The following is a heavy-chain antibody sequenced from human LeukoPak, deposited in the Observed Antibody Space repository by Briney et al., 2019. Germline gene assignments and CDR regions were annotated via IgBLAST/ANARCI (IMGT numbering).Heavy chain of an antibody. CDR2: IKQDGSEK. CDR1: GFTFSSYW. J-gene: IGHJ4*02. V-gene: IGHV3-7*01. Sequence: PGGSLRLSCAASGFTFSSYWMSWVRQAPGKGLEWVANIKQDGSEKYYVDSVEGRFTISRDNAKNSLYLQMNSLRAEDTAVYYCARSQSDYYGSGSHWDYWGQGTLVTVSS. CDR3: ARSQSDYYGSGSHWDY. D-gene: IGHD3-10*01.